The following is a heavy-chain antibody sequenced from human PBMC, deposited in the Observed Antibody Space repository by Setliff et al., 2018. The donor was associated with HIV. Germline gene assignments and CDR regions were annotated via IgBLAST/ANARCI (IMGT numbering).Heavy chain of an antibody. Sequence: SLRLSCAASGFTFHNVWMHWFRQAPGKGLEWVGRSKSRTDGGTTDYSAPVKGRSTVSRDDSKNTLYLVMNGLKTEDTALYYCTTEKRGSGAYNFDHWGQGTLVTVSS. CDR3: TTEKRGSGAYNFDH. CDR2: SKSRTDGGTT. D-gene: IGHD5-12*01. J-gene: IGHJ4*02. V-gene: IGHV3-15*01. CDR1: GFTFHNVW.